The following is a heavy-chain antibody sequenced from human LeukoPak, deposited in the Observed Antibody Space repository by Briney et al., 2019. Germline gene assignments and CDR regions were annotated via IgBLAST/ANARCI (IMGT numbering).Heavy chain of an antibody. J-gene: IGHJ4*02. Sequence: SETLSLTCTVSGGSISSYYWSWIRQPPGRGLEWIGYIYYSGSTNYNPSLKSRVTISVDTSKNQFSLKLSSVTAADTALYYCAKAEGAARRHAFDYWGQGTLVTVSS. CDR3: AKAEGAARRHAFDY. CDR2: IYYSGST. D-gene: IGHD6-13*01. CDR1: GGSISSYY. V-gene: IGHV4-59*08.